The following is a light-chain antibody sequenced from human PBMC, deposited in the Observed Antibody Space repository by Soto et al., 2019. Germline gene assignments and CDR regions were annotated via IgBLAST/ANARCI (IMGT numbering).Light chain of an antibody. CDR3: QQYNNWPPFT. CDR1: QSVSSS. V-gene: IGKV3-15*01. CDR2: GAS. Sequence: EIGMTQSPATLSVSPGERVTLSCRASQSVSSSLAWYQQKPGQAPRLLIYGASTGATGSPARFSGSGSGTEFTLTISSLQSEDFAVYYCQQYNNWPPFTFGPGTKVDIK. J-gene: IGKJ3*01.